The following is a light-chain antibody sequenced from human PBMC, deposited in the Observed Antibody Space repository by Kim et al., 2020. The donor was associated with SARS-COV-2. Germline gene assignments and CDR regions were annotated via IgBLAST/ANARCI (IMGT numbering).Light chain of an antibody. J-gene: IGLJ7*01. Sequence: GQTVTISCSASSSNIGSNTVNWYHQFPGKAPTVLIYANDERPSGVPDRFSASKSGTSASLAISGLQSDDESDYYCAAWDDNLNGVVFGGGTQLTVL. CDR3: AAWDDNLNGVV. CDR2: AND. CDR1: SSNIGSNT. V-gene: IGLV1-44*01.